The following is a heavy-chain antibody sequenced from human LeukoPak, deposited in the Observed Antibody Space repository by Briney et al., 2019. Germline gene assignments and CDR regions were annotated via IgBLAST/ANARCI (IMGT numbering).Heavy chain of an antibody. D-gene: IGHD3-16*01. CDR3: ARQIRDLGDYFDY. CDR1: GGSISSSSYY. Sequence: PSETLSLTCTVSGGSISSSSYYWGWIRQPPGKGLEWIGSIYYSGSTYYNPSLKSRVTISVDTSKNQFSLKLSSVTAADTAVYYCARQIRDLGDYFDYWGQGTLVTVSS. V-gene: IGHV4-39*01. CDR2: IYYSGST. J-gene: IGHJ4*02.